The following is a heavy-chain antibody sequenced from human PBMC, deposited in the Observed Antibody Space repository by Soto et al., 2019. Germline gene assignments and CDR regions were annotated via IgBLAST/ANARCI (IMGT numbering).Heavy chain of an antibody. J-gene: IGHJ4*02. CDR2: IAPHSGRT. CDR3: ARAATGSYHSAY. CDR1: GYAFTSYG. V-gene: IGHV1-18*04. D-gene: IGHD3-10*01. Sequence: QVQLVQSGPEVKKPGASVRVSCMTSGYAFTSYGVNWVRQVPGQGLEWMGWIAPHSGRTTYLPKFQGRVTITADPSTNTAYMELTSLSSDDTGIYFCARAATGSYHSAYWGQGTVVTVSA.